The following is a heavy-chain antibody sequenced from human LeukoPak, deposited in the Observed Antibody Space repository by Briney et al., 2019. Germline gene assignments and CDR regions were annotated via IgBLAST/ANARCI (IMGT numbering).Heavy chain of an antibody. CDR2: IKQDGSEK. V-gene: IGHV3-7*01. D-gene: IGHD6-13*01. Sequence: GGSLRLSCAASGFTFCSYWMSWVRQAPGKGLEWVANIKQDGSEKYYVDSVKGRFTISRDNAKNSLYLQMNSLRAEDTAVYYCARLLYSRHPFLHLFDYWGQGTLVTVSS. CDR3: ARLLYSRHPFLHLFDY. CDR1: GFTFCSYW. J-gene: IGHJ4*02.